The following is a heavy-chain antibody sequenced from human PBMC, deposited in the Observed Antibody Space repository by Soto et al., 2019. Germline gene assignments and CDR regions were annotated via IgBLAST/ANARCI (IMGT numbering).Heavy chain of an antibody. Sequence: WSLRLSCAASGFTFSSYAMNWVRQAPGKGPEWVSAISGSGDSTYYADSVEGRFTISRDNSKNTLYLQMNSLRAEDTALYYCAKDLWAPDINWFDPWGQGTLVTVSS. D-gene: IGHD2-21*01. J-gene: IGHJ5*02. CDR1: GFTFSSYA. V-gene: IGHV3-23*01. CDR3: AKDLWAPDINWFDP. CDR2: ISGSGDST.